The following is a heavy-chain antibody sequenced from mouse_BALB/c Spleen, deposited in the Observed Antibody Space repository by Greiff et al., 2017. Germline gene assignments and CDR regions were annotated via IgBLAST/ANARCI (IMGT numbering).Heavy chain of an antibody. J-gene: IGHJ2*01. V-gene: IGHV1-15*01. CDR1: GYTFTDYE. Sequence: QVQLKQSGAELVRPGASVTLSCKASGYTFTDYEMHWVKQTPVHGLEWIGAIDPETGGTAYNQKFKGKATLTADKSSSTAYMELRSLTSEDSAVYYCTRGHFDYWGQGTTLTVSS. CDR2: IDPETGGT. CDR3: TRGHFDY.